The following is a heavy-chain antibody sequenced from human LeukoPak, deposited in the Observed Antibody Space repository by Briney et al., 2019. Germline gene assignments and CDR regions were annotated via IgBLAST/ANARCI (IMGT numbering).Heavy chain of an antibody. CDR3: AKGDYYDSSGYVHPYDY. CDR2: IHFDGSKT. V-gene: IGHV3-30*02. D-gene: IGHD3-22*01. J-gene: IGHJ4*02. CDR1: GFTFRSYA. Sequence: PGGSLRLSCEASGFTFRSYAMHWVRQAPGKGLEWLAYIHFDGSKTYYADSVKGRYTISRDNSKNTLYLQMNSLRAEDTAVYYCAKGDYYDSSGYVHPYDYWGQGTLVTVSS.